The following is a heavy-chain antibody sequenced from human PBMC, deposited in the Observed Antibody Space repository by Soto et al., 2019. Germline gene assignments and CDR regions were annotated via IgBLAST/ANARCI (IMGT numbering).Heavy chain of an antibody. CDR2: IYYSGSP. D-gene: IGHD5-12*01. J-gene: IGHJ4*02. CDR3: ARGNGYNLY. Sequence: SETLSLTCTVSGGPFSSHYWSWIRQPPGKGLEWIGYIYYSGSPNYNPSLKSRVTISVDTSKNQFSLKLSSVTAADTAVYYCARGNGYNLYWGQGTLVTVSS. V-gene: IGHV4-59*11. CDR1: GGPFSSHY.